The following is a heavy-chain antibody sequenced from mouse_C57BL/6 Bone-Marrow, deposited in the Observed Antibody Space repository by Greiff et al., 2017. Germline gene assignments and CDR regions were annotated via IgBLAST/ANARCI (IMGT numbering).Heavy chain of an antibody. Sequence: EVQLVESGEGLVKPGGSLKLSCAASGFTFSSYAMSWVRQTPETRLEWVAYISSGGDYITSADTVKGRFTIARDNARNTLNLQMSSLKTEDTAMYYCTRDARTTARRRFAYWGQGTLVTVSA. CDR1: GFTFSSYA. CDR2: ISSGGDYI. CDR3: TRDARTTARRRFAY. V-gene: IGHV5-9-1*02. D-gene: IGHD1-2*01. J-gene: IGHJ3*01.